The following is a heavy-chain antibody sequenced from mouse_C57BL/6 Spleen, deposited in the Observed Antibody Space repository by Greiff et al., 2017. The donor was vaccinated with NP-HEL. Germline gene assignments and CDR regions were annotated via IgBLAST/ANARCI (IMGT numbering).Heavy chain of an antibody. CDR2: IYPGDGDT. V-gene: IGHV1-80*01. D-gene: IGHD2-3*01. CDR3: AKDGYYGGYAMDY. Sequence: LVESGAELVKPGASVKISCKASGYAFSSYWMNWVKQRPGKGLEWIGQIYPGDGDTNYNGKFKGKATLTADKSSSTAYMQLSSLTSEDSAVYFCAKDGYYGGYAMDYWGQGTSVTVSS. CDR1: GYAFSSYW. J-gene: IGHJ4*01.